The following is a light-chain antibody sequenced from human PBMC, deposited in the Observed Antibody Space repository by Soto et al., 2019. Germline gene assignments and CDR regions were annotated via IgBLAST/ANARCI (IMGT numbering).Light chain of an antibody. CDR2: DVS. CDR1: SSDVGGYNF. CDR3: SSFTSSDTLLV. V-gene: IGLV2-14*03. J-gene: IGLJ2*01. Sequence: QSALTQPASVSGSPGQSITISCTGTSSDVGGYNFVSWYQHHPAKAPKLMIYDVSNRPSGVSNRFSGSKSGNTAFLTISGLQAEDEAHYYCSSFTSSDTLLVFGGGTKLTVL.